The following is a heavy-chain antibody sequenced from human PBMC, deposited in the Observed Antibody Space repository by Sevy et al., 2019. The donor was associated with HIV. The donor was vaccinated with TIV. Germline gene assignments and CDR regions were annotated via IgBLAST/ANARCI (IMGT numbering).Heavy chain of an antibody. CDR1: GFTFGSYT. CDR2: ISQTYDGSKK. J-gene: IGHJ4*01. Sequence: GGCLRLSCAASGFTFGSYTLHWVRQAPGKGLEWVALISQTYDGSKKYYIDSVQGRFTISRDNSKNTLYLQMDSLRPEDTAVYYCARDHSGYFFFDYWGQGTLVTVSS. V-gene: IGHV3-30-3*01. CDR3: ARDHSGYFFFDY. D-gene: IGHD3-22*01.